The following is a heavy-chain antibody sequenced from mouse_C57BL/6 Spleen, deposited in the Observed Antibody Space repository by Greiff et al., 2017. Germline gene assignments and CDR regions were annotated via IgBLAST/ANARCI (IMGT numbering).Heavy chain of an antibody. Sequence: QVQLQQPGAELVKPGASVKLSCKASGYTFTSYWMQWVKQRPGQGLEWIGEIDPSDSYTNYNQKFKGKATLTVDTSSSTAYMQLSSLTSEDSAVYYCAPRGDYGSSPYYFDYWGQGTTLTVSS. D-gene: IGHD1-1*01. J-gene: IGHJ2*01. CDR2: IDPSDSYT. CDR1: GYTFTSYW. V-gene: IGHV1-50*01. CDR3: APRGDYGSSPYYFDY.